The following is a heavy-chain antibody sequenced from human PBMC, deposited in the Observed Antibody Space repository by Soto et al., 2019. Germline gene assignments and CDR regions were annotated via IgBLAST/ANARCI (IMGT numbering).Heavy chain of an antibody. CDR3: ARKYYYGAGTLDY. J-gene: IGHJ4*02. Sequence: GESLKISCKGSGYTFTNYWIGWVRQMPGKGLEWMGIIFPGDSETRYSPSFQGQVTMSADKSISTAYLQWSSLKASDSAIYYCARKYYYGAGTLDYWGQGTLVTVSS. CDR1: GYTFTNYW. V-gene: IGHV5-51*01. CDR2: IFPGDSET. D-gene: IGHD3-10*01.